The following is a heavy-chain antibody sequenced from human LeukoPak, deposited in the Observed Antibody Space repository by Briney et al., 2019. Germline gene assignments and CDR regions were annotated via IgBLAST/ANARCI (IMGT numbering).Heavy chain of an antibody. CDR3: ARQIQGPRGCSGYSCYSAPFDY. V-gene: IGHV5-51*01. D-gene: IGHD2-15*01. J-gene: IGHJ4*02. CDR1: GYNFTNHW. CDR2: IYPGDSDT. Sequence: GESLKISCKGSGYNFTNHWIGWVRDMPGKGLQWMGIIYPGDSDTRYNPSFEGQVIISADKSMSNAYLQWSSLKASDTAMYYCARQIQGPRGCSGYSCYSAPFDYWGQGTLVTVSS.